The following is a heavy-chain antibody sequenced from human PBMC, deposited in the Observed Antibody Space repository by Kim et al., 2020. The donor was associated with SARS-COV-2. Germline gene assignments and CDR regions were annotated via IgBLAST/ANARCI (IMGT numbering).Heavy chain of an antibody. Sequence: SETLSLTCTVSGGSISSSSYYWGWIRQPPGKGLEWIGSIYYSGSTYYNPSLKSRVTISVDTSKNQFSLKLSSVTAADTAVYYCARLGPTYYDSSGSMPIDYWGQGTLVTVSS. CDR3: ARLGPTYYDSSGSMPIDY. CDR2: IYYSGST. CDR1: GGSISSSSYY. J-gene: IGHJ4*02. D-gene: IGHD3-22*01. V-gene: IGHV4-39*01.